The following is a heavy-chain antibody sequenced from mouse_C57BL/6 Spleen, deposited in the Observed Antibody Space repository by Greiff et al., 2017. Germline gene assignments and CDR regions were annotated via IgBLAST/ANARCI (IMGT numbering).Heavy chain of an antibody. Sequence: VQLKESGPELVKPGASVKIPCKASGYTFTDYNMDWVKQSHGKSLEWIGDINPNNGGTIYNQKFKGKATLTVDKSSSTAYMELRSLTSEDTAVYYCARGNYYGSTPWCAYWGQGTLVTVSA. V-gene: IGHV1-18*01. CDR1: GYTFTDYN. CDR3: ARGNYYGSTPWCAY. J-gene: IGHJ3*01. D-gene: IGHD1-1*01. CDR2: INPNNGGT.